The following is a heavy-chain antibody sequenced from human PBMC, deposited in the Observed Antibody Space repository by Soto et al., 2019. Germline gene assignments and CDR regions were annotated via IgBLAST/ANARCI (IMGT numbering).Heavy chain of an antibody. V-gene: IGHV3-23*01. CDR1: GFTFSSYA. D-gene: IGHD2-2*01. Sequence: GSLRLSCAASGFTFSSYAMSWVRQAPGKGLEWVSAISGSGGSAYYADSVKGRFTISRDNSKNTLYLQMNSLRAEDTAVYYCAKNPIWCSSTSCYASSPPDYWGQGTLVTVSS. CDR3: AKNPIWCSSTSCYASSPPDY. CDR2: ISGSGGSA. J-gene: IGHJ4*02.